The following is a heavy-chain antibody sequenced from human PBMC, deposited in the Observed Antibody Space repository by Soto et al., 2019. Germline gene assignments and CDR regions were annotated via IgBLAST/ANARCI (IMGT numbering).Heavy chain of an antibody. CDR2: ISAYNGNT. D-gene: IGHD6-19*01. Sequence: ASVKVSCTASGYTFTSYGISWVRQAPGQGLEWMGWISAYNGNTNYAQKLQGRVTMTTDTSTSTAYMELRSLRSDDTAVYYCAREKYSSGYFDYWGQGALVTVSS. J-gene: IGHJ4*02. CDR3: AREKYSSGYFDY. V-gene: IGHV1-18*01. CDR1: GYTFTSYG.